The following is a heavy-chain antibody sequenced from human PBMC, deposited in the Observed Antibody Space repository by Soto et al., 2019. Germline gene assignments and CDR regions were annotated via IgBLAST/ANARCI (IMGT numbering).Heavy chain of an antibody. D-gene: IGHD6-13*01. CDR3: ARAGPGIAAAPPASLYYGMDV. CDR2: INHSGST. J-gene: IGHJ6*02. CDR1: GGSFSGYY. V-gene: IGHV4-34*01. Sequence: SETLSLTCAVYGGSFSGYYWSWIRQPPGKGLEWIGEINHSGSTNYNPSLKSRVTISVDTSKNQFSLKLSSVTAADTAVYYCARAGPGIAAAPPASLYYGMDVWGQGTTVTVYS.